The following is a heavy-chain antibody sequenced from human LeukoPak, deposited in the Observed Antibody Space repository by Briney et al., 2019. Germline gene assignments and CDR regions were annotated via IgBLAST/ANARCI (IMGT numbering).Heavy chain of an antibody. V-gene: IGHV3-49*04. CDR2: IRSKAYGGTT. J-gene: IGHJ4*02. D-gene: IGHD3-10*01. Sequence: GGSLRLSCAASGLTFSNAWMSWVRQAPGKGLEWVGFIRSKAYGGTTEYAASVKGRFTISRDDSKSIAYLQMNSLKTEDTAVYYCTRDRGTSYYYGSGSYYDYWGQGTLVTVSS. CDR1: GLTFSNAW. CDR3: TRDRGTSYYYGSGSYYDY.